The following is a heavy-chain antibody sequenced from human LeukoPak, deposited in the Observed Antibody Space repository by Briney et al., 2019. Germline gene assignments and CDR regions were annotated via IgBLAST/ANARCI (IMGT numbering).Heavy chain of an antibody. V-gene: IGHV4-4*07. CDR1: GGSISSYH. D-gene: IGHD4-11*01. CDR3: ARDPQSGDYSPYWYFDL. J-gene: IGHJ2*01. Sequence: SETLSLTCTVSGGSISSYHWSWIRQPAGKGLEWVGRIYTSGNTNYNPSLKSRVTMSVDASKNQFFLNLISVTAADTAVYYCARDPQSGDYSPYWYFDLWGRGTLVTVSS. CDR2: IYTSGNT.